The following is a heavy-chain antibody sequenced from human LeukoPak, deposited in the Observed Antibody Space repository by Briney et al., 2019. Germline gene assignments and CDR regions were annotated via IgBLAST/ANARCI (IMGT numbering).Heavy chain of an antibody. D-gene: IGHD4-23*01. J-gene: IGHJ4*02. Sequence: SETLSLTCTVSGGSISSYYWSWIRQPAGKGLEWIGRIYTSGSTNYNPSLKSRVTISVDTSKNQFSLKLSSVTAADTAVYYCARLSGYGGNEYYFDYWGQGTLVTVSS. CDR2: IYTSGST. CDR1: GGSISSYY. CDR3: ARLSGYGGNEYYFDY. V-gene: IGHV4-4*07.